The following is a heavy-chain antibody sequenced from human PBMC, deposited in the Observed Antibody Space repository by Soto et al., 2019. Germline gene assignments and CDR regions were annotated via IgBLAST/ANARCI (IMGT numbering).Heavy chain of an antibody. CDR2: IYHSGST. Sequence: SGTPSPTLAVSWCSLSRSNLWSWVPPPPGEGLEWIGEIYHSGSTNYNPSLKSRVTISVDKSKNQFSLKLSSVTAADTAVYYCARDITRIAAAGTNYGMDVWGQGTTVTVSS. J-gene: IGHJ6*02. CDR3: ARDITRIAAAGTNYGMDV. CDR1: WCSLSRSNL. V-gene: IGHV4-4*02. D-gene: IGHD6-13*01.